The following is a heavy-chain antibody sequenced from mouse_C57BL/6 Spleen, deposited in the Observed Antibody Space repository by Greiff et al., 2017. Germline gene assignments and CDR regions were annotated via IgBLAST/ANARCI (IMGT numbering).Heavy chain of an antibody. CDR3: AGPLYYYVSSPFAY. Sequence: VQLQQSGAELVKPGASVKLSCKASGYTFTSYWMHWVKQRPGQGLEWIGMIHPNSGSTNYNEKFKSKATLTVDKSSSTAYMQLSSLTSEDSAVYYCAGPLYYYVSSPFAYWGQGTLVTVSA. CDR2: IHPNSGST. CDR1: GYTFTSYW. D-gene: IGHD1-1*01. V-gene: IGHV1-64*01. J-gene: IGHJ3*01.